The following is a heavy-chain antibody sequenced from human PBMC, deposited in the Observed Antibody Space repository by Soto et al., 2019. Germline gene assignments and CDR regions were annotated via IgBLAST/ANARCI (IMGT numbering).Heavy chain of an antibody. J-gene: IGHJ6*02. V-gene: IGHV4-34*01. CDR2: INHSGNT. Sequence: PSETLSLTCAVYGASLSDNYCNWLRQPPGKGLEWIGEINHSGNTNYNPSLKSRVTISVDKSKNQFSLKLSSVTAADTAVYYCARVFDIVVVVAAPRYYYYGMDVWGQGTTVTVSS. CDR3: ARVFDIVVVVAAPRYYYYGMDV. CDR1: GASLSDNY. D-gene: IGHD2-15*01.